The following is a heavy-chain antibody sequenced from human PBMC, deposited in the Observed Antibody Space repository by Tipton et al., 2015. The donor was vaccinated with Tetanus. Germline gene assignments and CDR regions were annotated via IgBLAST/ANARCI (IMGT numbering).Heavy chain of an antibody. CDR1: GGSVNIASYS. V-gene: IGHV4-61*01. Sequence: TLSLTCTVSGGSVNIASYSWSWIRQPPGKGLEWIGNLYYSESIHDNPSLQRRVTISADTSKNQFSLKLTSVTAADTAIYYCARRGNQSSSSSGGLDVWGQGTAVTVSS. J-gene: IGHJ6*02. D-gene: IGHD6-13*01. CDR2: LYYSESI. CDR3: ARRGNQSSSSSGGLDV.